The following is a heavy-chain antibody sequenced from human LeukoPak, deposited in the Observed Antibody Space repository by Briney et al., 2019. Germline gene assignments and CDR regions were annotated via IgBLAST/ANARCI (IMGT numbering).Heavy chain of an antibody. Sequence: GASVKVSCKASGYTFTGYYMHWVGQAPGQGLEWMGWINPNSGGTNYAQKFQGGVTMTRDTSISTAYMELSRLRSDDTAVYYCARADSGSQSRAFDIWGQGTMVTVSS. CDR1: GYTFTGYY. D-gene: IGHD1-26*01. J-gene: IGHJ3*02. CDR3: ARADSGSQSRAFDI. CDR2: INPNSGGT. V-gene: IGHV1-2*02.